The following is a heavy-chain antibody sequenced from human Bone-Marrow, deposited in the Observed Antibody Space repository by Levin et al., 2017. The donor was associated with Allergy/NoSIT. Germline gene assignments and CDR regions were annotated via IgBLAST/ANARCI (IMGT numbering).Heavy chain of an antibody. CDR1: GFSLSTTGLA. CDR3: AHSGPNSNAWRLIDF. J-gene: IGHJ4*02. D-gene: IGHD2/OR15-2a*01. CDR2: LYWDDDT. V-gene: IGHV2-5*02. Sequence: ESGPTLVKPTQTLTLTCTFSGFSLSTTGLAVGWIRQPPGKAPEWLALLYWDDDTRYNPLLKNRVSVTKGTSKNQVVLTMSNMAPVDTATYYCAHSGPNSNAWRLIDFWGAGTLVTVSS.